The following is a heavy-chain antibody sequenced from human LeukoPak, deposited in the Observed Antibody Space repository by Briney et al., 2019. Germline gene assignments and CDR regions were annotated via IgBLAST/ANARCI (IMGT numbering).Heavy chain of an antibody. CDR3: ARDKRLYYYYYMDV. CDR1: GFTFSSYW. V-gene: IGHV3-7*01. CDR2: IKQDGSEK. Sequence: PGGSLRLSCAASGFTFSSYWMSWVRQAPWKGLEWVANIKQDGSEKYYVDSVKGRFTISRDNAKNSLYLQMNSLRAEDTAVYYCARDKRLYYYYYMDVWGKGTTVTVSS. J-gene: IGHJ6*03. D-gene: IGHD5-12*01.